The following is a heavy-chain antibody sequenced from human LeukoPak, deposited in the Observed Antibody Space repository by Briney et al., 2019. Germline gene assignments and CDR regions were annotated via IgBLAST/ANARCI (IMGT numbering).Heavy chain of an antibody. CDR2: ISWNSGTA. V-gene: IGHV3-9*01. Sequence: GGSLRLSCAASGFTFDHYAMHWVRQAPGKGLEWVSSISWNSGTADYADSVKGRFTISRDNAKNSLYLQMNSLGTEDTAFYYCARDVWPYTYYYDTHPLGGGFDYWGQGTLVTVSS. CDR1: GFTFDHYA. D-gene: IGHD3-22*01. CDR3: ARDVWPYTYYYDTHPLGGGFDY. J-gene: IGHJ4*02.